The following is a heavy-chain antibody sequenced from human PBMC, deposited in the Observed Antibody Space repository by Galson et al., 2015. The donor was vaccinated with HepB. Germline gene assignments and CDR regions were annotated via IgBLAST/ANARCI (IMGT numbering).Heavy chain of an antibody. V-gene: IGHV3-66*01. J-gene: IGHJ4*02. D-gene: IGHD6-13*01. CDR3: ARGLRIAAAGTFFDY. Sequence: SLRLSCAASGFTVSSNYMSWVRQAPGKGLEWVSVIYSGGSTYYADSVKGRFTISRDNSKNTLYLQMNSLRAEDTAVYYCARGLRIAAAGTFFDYWGQGTLVTVSS. CDR2: IYSGGST. CDR1: GFTVSSNY.